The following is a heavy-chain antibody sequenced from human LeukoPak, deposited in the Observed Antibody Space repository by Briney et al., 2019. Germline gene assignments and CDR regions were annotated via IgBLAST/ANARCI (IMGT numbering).Heavy chain of an antibody. CDR2: IYHSGST. D-gene: IGHD3-10*01. J-gene: IGHJ5*02. Sequence: ASETLSLTCAVSGYSISSDYYWGWIRQPPGEGLEWIGSIYHSGSTYYNPSLKSRVTISVDTSKNQFSLKLSSVTAADTAVYYCARAIKGRTMAYNWFDPWGQGTLVTVSS. CDR3: ARAIKGRTMAYNWFDP. CDR1: GYSISSDYY. V-gene: IGHV4-38-2*01.